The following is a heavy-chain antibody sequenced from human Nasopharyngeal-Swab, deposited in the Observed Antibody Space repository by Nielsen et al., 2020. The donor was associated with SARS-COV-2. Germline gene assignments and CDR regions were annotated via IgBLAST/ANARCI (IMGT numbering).Heavy chain of an antibody. D-gene: IGHD3-3*01. V-gene: IGHV4-61*02. CDR2: MYTSGET. J-gene: IGHJ4*02. Sequence: GKGLEWIGRMYTSGETYYNPSLKSRVTISEDTSKNQFSLKMRSVTAADTATYYCARDGVLSPIDYWGQGTLVTVSS. CDR3: ARDGVLSPIDY.